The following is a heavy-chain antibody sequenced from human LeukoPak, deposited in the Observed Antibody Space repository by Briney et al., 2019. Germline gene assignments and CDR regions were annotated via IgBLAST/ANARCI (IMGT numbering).Heavy chain of an antibody. Sequence: GGSLRLSCAASGFTFSSYWMNWARQAPGKGLEWVASINHNGNVNYYVDSVKGRFTIPRDNAKNSLYLQMSNLRAEETAVYFFARGGGLDVWGQGATVTVSS. V-gene: IGHV3-7*03. CDR1: GFTFSSYW. CDR3: ARGGGLDV. CDR2: INHNGNVN. D-gene: IGHD3-16*01. J-gene: IGHJ6*02.